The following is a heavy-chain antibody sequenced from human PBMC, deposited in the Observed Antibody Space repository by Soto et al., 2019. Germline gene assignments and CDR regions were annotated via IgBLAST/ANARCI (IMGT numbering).Heavy chain of an antibody. Sequence: PSETLSLTCTVSGDSISSSSYFWGWVRQPPGKGLEWIGSIYYSGSTNYNPSLKSRVTISVDTSKNQFSLKLSSVTAADTAVYYCARHFYGDYNWFDPWGQGTLVTVSS. CDR1: GDSISSSSYF. J-gene: IGHJ5*02. D-gene: IGHD4-17*01. V-gene: IGHV4-39*01. CDR3: ARHFYGDYNWFDP. CDR2: IYYSGST.